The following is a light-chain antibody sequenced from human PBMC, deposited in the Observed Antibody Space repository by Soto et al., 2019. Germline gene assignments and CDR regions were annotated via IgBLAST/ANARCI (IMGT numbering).Light chain of an antibody. CDR1: QSVSSSY. Sequence: EIVLTQSPGTLSLSPGERATLSCRASQSVSSSYSAWYQQKPGQAPRLLIYGASSRATGIPDRFSGSGSGTDFTLTISRLEPEDFAVYYCQQYGSSPGTFGQGTKVDI. V-gene: IGKV3-20*01. CDR2: GAS. J-gene: IGKJ1*01. CDR3: QQYGSSPGT.